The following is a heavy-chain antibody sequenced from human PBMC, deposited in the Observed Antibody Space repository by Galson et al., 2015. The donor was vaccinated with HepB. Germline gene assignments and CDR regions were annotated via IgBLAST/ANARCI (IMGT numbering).Heavy chain of an antibody. CDR3: ARALDYGGIQAY. Sequence: SLRLSCAASGFTFSSFWMHWVRQVPGKGLVWVSRIKGDGTSTTYADFVRGRFIISRDNAKNTLYLRLNSLRAEDTAVYYCARALDYGGIQAYWGQGTLVTVSS. V-gene: IGHV3-74*01. CDR1: GFTFSSFW. J-gene: IGHJ4*02. CDR2: IKGDGTST. D-gene: IGHD4-23*01.